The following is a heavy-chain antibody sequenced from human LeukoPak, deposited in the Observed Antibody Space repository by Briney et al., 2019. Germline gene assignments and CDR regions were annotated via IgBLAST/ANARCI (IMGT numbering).Heavy chain of an antibody. CDR2: IYHSGST. CDR1: GYSISSGYY. V-gene: IGHV4-38-2*02. J-gene: IGHJ3*02. CDR3: ARDGGNLDAFDI. D-gene: IGHD3-16*01. Sequence: LETLSLTCTVSGYSISSGYYWGWIRQPPGKGLEWIGSIYHSGSTYYNPSLKSRVTISVDTSKNQFSLKLSSVTAADTAVYYCARDGGNLDAFDIWGQGTMVTVSS.